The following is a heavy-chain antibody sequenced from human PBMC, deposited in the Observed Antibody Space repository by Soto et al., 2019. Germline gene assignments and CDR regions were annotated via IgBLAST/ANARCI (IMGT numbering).Heavy chain of an antibody. CDR3: ARRIAVAGTDYFDY. CDR2: IFHNGGT. D-gene: IGHD6-19*01. Sequence: SETLSLTCGVSGYSITSGSYWGWIRQPPGKGLEWIGNIFHNGGTYDNPSLRGRLTMSVDTSKNQFSLKLSSVTAADTAVYYCARRIAVAGTDYFDYWGPGTLVTVSS. J-gene: IGHJ4*02. V-gene: IGHV4-38-2*01. CDR1: GYSITSGSY.